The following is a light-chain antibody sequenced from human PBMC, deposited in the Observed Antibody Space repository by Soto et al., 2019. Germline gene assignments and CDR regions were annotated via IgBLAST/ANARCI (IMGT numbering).Light chain of an antibody. J-gene: IGKJ1*01. CDR2: GAS. Sequence: EIVLTQSPGILSLSPGERATLSCRASQSVSSSFLDWYQQKPGQAPRLLIYGASSRATGIPDRFSGSGSGTDFTLTISRLEPEDFAVYYCQQYGSSRTWTFGQGTKVDIK. CDR3: QQYGSSRTWT. V-gene: IGKV3-20*01. CDR1: QSVSSSF.